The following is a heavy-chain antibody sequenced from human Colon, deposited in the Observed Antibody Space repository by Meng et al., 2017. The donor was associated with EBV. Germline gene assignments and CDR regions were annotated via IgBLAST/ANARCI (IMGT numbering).Heavy chain of an antibody. CDR3: ARGPYCGGDCYWFDP. Sequence: QLPLQESDAGLVQPSQSLSLTCAVSGDSISSGDYSWSWIRQPPGQGLEWIGYIYHGGTTYNTSLKSRVTISVDNSKNQFSLRLTSVTAADTAVYYCARGPYCGGDCYWFDPWGQGTLVTVSS. CDR2: IYHGGTT. V-gene: IGHV4-30-2*01. CDR1: GDSISSGDYS. D-gene: IGHD2-21*02. J-gene: IGHJ5*02.